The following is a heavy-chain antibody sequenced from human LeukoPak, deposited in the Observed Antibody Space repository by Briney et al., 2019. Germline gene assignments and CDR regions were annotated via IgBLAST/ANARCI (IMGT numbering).Heavy chain of an antibody. CDR3: ASVSIRSWGLDI. CDR1: GFTFSNYE. V-gene: IGHV3-48*03. CDR2: IRGGGSTI. Sequence: RGSLRLSCAASGFTFSNYEMNWVRQAPGKGLEWVSYIRGGGSTIYYADSVKGRFTLSRDNAKNSLSLQMNNLRGEDTAVYYCASVSIRSWGLDIWGGGTMVSVPS. J-gene: IGHJ3*02. D-gene: IGHD5/OR15-5a*01.